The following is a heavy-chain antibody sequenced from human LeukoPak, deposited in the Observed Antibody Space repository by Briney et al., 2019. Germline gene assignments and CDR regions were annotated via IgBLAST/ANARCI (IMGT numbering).Heavy chain of an antibody. CDR2: FSLDNARV. CDR1: GFTADVYA. D-gene: IGHD6-25*01. Sequence: PGGSLRLSCRDSGFTADVYAMHWVRHLPGKGPEWLAGFSLDNARVKNADSVRGRFAVSRDSATKYLYLEMNNLRPEDTGLYYCGRDINPGGLDVWGQGTAVIVSS. CDR3: GRDINPGGLDV. J-gene: IGHJ6*02. V-gene: IGHV3-9*02.